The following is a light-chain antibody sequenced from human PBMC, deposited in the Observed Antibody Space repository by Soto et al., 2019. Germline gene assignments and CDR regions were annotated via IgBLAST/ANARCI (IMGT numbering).Light chain of an antibody. Sequence: EIVLTQSPATLSLSPGERATLSCRASQSISSHLAWYQQKPGHAPRLLIYDASNRATGIPVRFSGSGCGTDFTLTINSLEAEDFAVYYCQQLPHWPLSFGGGTKVENK. CDR1: QSISSH. CDR3: QQLPHWPLS. CDR2: DAS. V-gene: IGKV3-11*01. J-gene: IGKJ4*01.